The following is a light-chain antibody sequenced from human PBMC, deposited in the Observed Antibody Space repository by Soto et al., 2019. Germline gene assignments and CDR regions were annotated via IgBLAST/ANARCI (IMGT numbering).Light chain of an antibody. CDR2: DAF. Sequence: EKEMTQSPATVSVSPGERATLSCRASESVKSRVAWYQQKPGKAPKLLIYDAFTRVSGIPARFSGSASGTEFTLTISNLQSEDFAVYYCQQYDDLPLTLGGVTKVEIK. CDR1: ESVKSR. J-gene: IGKJ4*01. CDR3: QQYDDLPLT. V-gene: IGKV3-15*01.